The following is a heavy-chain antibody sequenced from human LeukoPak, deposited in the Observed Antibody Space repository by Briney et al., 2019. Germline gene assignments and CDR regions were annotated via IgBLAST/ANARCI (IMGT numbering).Heavy chain of an antibody. J-gene: IGHJ4*02. CDR3: ARGAAGYSYG. CDR2: IYYSGNT. CDR1: GGSISSYY. Sequence: SETLSLTCTVSGGSISSYYWSWIRQPPGKGLEWIGHIYYSGNTNYNPSLKSRVTISIDTSKNQFSLRLSSVTAADTAVYYCARGAAGYSYGWGQGALVTVSS. D-gene: IGHD5-18*01. V-gene: IGHV4-59*01.